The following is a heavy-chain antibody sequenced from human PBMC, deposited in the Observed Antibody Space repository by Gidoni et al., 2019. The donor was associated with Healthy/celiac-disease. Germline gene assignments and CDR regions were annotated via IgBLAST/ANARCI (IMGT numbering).Heavy chain of an antibody. Sequence: EVQLVESGGGLVQPGGSQRLSCAASGFSFSSYWMHWVRQAPGKGLVWVSRINSDGSSTSYADSMKGRFTIARDNAKNTLYLQMNSLRAEDTAVYYCARGGGAAAHGMDVWGQGTTVTVSS. CDR1: GFSFSSYW. J-gene: IGHJ6*02. CDR3: ARGGGAAAHGMDV. D-gene: IGHD6-13*01. CDR2: INSDGSST. V-gene: IGHV3-74*01.